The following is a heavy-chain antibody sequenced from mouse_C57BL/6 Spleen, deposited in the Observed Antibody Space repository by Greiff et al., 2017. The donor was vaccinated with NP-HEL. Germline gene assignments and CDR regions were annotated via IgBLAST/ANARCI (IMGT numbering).Heavy chain of an antibody. J-gene: IGHJ4*01. Sequence: VQLQQSGPELVKPGASVKISCKASGYAFSSSWMNWVKQRPGKGLEWIGRIYPGDGDTNYNGKFKGKATLTADKSSSTAYMQLSSRTSEDSAVYFYARSRIPTVVGAMDYWGQGTSVTVSS. CDR3: ARSRIPTVVGAMDY. CDR1: GYAFSSSW. CDR2: IYPGDGDT. D-gene: IGHD1-1*01. V-gene: IGHV1-82*01.